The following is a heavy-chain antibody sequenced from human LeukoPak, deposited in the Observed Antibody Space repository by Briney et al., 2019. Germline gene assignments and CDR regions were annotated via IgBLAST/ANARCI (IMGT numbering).Heavy chain of an antibody. J-gene: IGHJ4*02. D-gene: IGHD3-22*01. CDR1: AYSISSGYY. CDR2: IYHSGST. V-gene: IGHV4-38-2*01. CDR3: AGQHDTNGYYFY. Sequence: SETLSLTCAVSAYSISSGYYWGWIRQPPGKGLEWIGSIYHSGSTYYNPSLKSRVTISVDTSKNQFSLKLSSVTAADTAVYYCAGQHDTNGYYFYWGQGTLVTVSS.